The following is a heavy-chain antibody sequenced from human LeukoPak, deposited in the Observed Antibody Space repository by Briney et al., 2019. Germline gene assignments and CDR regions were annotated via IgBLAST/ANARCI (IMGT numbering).Heavy chain of an antibody. CDR2: IYTSGST. D-gene: IGHD3-22*01. CDR3: ARERITMIVVVNGPFDY. J-gene: IGHJ4*02. CDR1: GGSISSGRYY. Sequence: SQTLSLTCTVSGGSISSGRYYWSWIRQPAGKGLEWIGRIYTSGSTNYNPSLKSRVTISVDTSKNQFSLKLSSVTAADTAVYYCARERITMIVVVNGPFDYWGQGTLVTVSS. V-gene: IGHV4-61*02.